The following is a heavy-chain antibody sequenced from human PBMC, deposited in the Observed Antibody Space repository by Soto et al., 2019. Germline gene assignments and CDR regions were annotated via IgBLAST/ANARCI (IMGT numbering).Heavy chain of an antibody. J-gene: IGHJ6*02. V-gene: IGHV1-2*02. CDR3: ARERPYYYYGMDV. CDR1: GYTFTGYY. CDR2: INPNSGGT. Sequence: ASVKVSCKASGYTFTGYYMHWVRQAPGQGLELMGWINPNSGGTNYAQKFQGRVTMTRVXXXXXAXMXLXXXXTDXTAGYYCARERPYYYYGMDVWGQGTTVTVSS.